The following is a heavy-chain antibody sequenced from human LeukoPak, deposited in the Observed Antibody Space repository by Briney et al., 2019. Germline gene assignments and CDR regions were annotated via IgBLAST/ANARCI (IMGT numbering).Heavy chain of an antibody. D-gene: IGHD1-26*01. Sequence: SETLSLTCTVSGGSISSSSYYWGWIRQPPGKGLEWIGYIYYSGSTNYNPSLKSRVTISVDTSKNQFSLKLSSVTAADTAVYYCARAYSGSYSFDYWGQGTLVTVSS. CDR1: GGSISSSSYY. CDR2: IYYSGST. CDR3: ARAYSGSYSFDY. V-gene: IGHV4-61*05. J-gene: IGHJ4*02.